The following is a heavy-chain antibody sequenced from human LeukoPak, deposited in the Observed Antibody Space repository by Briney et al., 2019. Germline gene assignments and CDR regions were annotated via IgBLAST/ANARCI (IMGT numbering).Heavy chain of an antibody. CDR2: ISWNSGSI. V-gene: IGHV3-9*01. CDR1: GFTFDDYA. CDR3: AKDTSPVGGDFDY. Sequence: PGGSLRLSCAASGFTFDDYAMHWVRQAPGKGLEWVSGISWNSGSIGYADSVKGRFTISRDNAENSLYLQMNSLRAEDTALYYCAKDTSPVGGDFDYWGQGTLVTVSS. J-gene: IGHJ4*02. D-gene: IGHD2-21*01.